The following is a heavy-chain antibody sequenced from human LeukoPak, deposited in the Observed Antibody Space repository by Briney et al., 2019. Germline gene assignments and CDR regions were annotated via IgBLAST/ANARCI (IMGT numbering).Heavy chain of an antibody. Sequence: SGTLSLTCAVSGGSFSGYYWSRIRQPPGKGLEWIGEINHSGSTNYNPSLKSRVTISVDTSKNQFSLKLNSVTAADTAVYYCARKLPYRYFDYWGQGTLVTVSS. CDR1: GGSFSGYY. V-gene: IGHV4-34*01. CDR2: INHSGST. CDR3: ARKLPYRYFDY. J-gene: IGHJ4*02. D-gene: IGHD1-26*01.